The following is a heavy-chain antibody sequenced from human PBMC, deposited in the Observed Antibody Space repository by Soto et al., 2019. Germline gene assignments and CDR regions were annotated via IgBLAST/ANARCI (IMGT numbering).Heavy chain of an antibody. CDR2: ISSSSSYI. Sequence: PGGSLRLSCAASGFTFSSYSMNWVRQAPGKGLEWVSSISSSSSYIYYADSVKGRFTISRDNAKNSLYLQMNSLRAEDTAVYYCAARVVGATDWFDPWGQGTRVTVSS. CDR1: GFTFSSYS. V-gene: IGHV3-21*01. D-gene: IGHD1-26*01. J-gene: IGHJ5*02. CDR3: AARVVGATDWFDP.